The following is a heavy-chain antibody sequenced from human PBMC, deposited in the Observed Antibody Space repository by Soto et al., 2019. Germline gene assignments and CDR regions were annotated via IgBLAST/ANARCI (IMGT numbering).Heavy chain of an antibody. CDR3: ARDRATGAPFDF. V-gene: IGHV4-61*08. J-gene: IGHJ4*02. Sequence: PSETLSLTCTVSGDSMTKNYRSWSMTNYYYWSWIRQTPGKGLEWIGYVESSGRTEYKPSLASRVTLSLDSSQNQFSLTLRSVTAADTAVYFCARDRATGAPFDFWGQGTLVTVSS. CDR2: VESSGRT. CDR1: GDSMTKNYRSWSMTNYYY. D-gene: IGHD1-1*01.